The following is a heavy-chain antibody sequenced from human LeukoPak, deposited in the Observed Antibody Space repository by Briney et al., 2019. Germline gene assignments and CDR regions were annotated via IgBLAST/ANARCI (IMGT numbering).Heavy chain of an antibody. D-gene: IGHD5-12*01. CDR3: ARARPSMWIDY. CDR2: IYSGGST. Sequence: GGSLRLSCAASGFTVSSNYMSWVRQAPGKGLEWVSVIYSGGSTYYADSVKGRFTISRDNSKNTLYLQMNSLRPEDTAVYYCARARPSMWIDYWGQGTLVTVSS. CDR1: GFTVSSNY. V-gene: IGHV3-66*01. J-gene: IGHJ4*02.